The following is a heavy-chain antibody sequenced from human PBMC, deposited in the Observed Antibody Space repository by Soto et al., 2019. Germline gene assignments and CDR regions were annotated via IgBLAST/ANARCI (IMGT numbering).Heavy chain of an antibody. CDR1: GYTFTSYG. CDR2: ISAYNGNT. D-gene: IGHD3-10*01. CDR3: SRGRAITMVRGVITYLGMDV. J-gene: IGHJ6*02. V-gene: IGHV1-18*01. Sequence: ASVKVSCKASGYTFTSYGISWVRQAPGQGLEWMGWISAYNGNTNYAQKLQGKVTMTTDTSTSTAYMELRSLRSDDTAVYYCSRGRAITMVRGVITYLGMDVWGQGPTATVSS.